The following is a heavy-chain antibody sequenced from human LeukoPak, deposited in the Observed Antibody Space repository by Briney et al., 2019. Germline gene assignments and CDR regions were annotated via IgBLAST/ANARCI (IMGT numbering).Heavy chain of an antibody. CDR1: GFTFSSYA. D-gene: IGHD3-22*01. CDR2: ISYDGSNK. CDR3: ARAIVLVTHFDY. V-gene: IGHV3-30-3*01. J-gene: IGHJ4*02. Sequence: PGGSLRLSCAASGFTFSSYAMHWVRQAPGKGLEGVALISYDGSNKYYADSVRGRFTISRDNSKNTLYLQMNSLRAEDTAVYYCARAIVLVTHFDYWGQGTLVTVSS.